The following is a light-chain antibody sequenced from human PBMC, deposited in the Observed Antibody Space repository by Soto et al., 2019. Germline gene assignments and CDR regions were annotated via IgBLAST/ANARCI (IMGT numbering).Light chain of an antibody. J-gene: IGKJ2*01. CDR3: QQLRTYPYT. Sequence: DIHLTQSPSFLSASVGDRVTVTCRASQDISTYLAWFQQKPGKAPQLLVYPASTLQGGVPPRFSGRGSGTEFSLTISSLQPEDFATYYCQQLRTYPYTFGQGTKVDIK. V-gene: IGKV1-9*01. CDR1: QDISTY. CDR2: PAS.